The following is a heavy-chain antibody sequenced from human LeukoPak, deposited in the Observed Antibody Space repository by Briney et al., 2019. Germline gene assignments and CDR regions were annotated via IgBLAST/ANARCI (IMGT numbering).Heavy chain of an antibody. Sequence: GGSLRLSCAASGFTFSTSAMSWVRQAPGKGLEWVSAVSGRGVSTYYADSVKGRFTISRDNSKNTLYLQMNSLRADDTAIYYCAKSLVRDAYNEQGYWGQGTLVTVSS. CDR2: VSGRGVST. CDR3: AKSLVRDAYNEQGY. J-gene: IGHJ4*02. D-gene: IGHD5-24*01. CDR1: GFTFSTSA. V-gene: IGHV3-23*01.